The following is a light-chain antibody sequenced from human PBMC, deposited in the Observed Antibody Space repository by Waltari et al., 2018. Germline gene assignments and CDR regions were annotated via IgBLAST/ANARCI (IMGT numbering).Light chain of an antibody. Sequence: IVLTQSPGTLSLSPGERATLSCRASQSVSSNYLAWYQQKPGQAPRLLIYGASSRATGIPDRFSGSGSGTDFTLTISRLEPEDFAVYYCQQYAGSPLTFGGGTKVEI. V-gene: IGKV3-20*01. CDR3: QQYAGSPLT. CDR2: GAS. CDR1: QSVSSNY. J-gene: IGKJ4*01.